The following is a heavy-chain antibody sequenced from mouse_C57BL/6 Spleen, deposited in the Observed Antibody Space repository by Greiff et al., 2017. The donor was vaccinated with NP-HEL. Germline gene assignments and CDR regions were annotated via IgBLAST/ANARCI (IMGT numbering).Heavy chain of an antibody. Sequence: EVQLQESGGGLVQPGGSLKLSCAASGFTFSDYGMAWVRQAPRKGPEWVAFISNLAYSIYYADTVTGRFTISRENAKNTLYLEMSSLRSEDTAMYYCARHPPGSSPMDYWGQGTSVTVSS. J-gene: IGHJ4*01. V-gene: IGHV5-15*01. D-gene: IGHD1-1*01. CDR1: GFTFSDYG. CDR2: ISNLAYSI. CDR3: ARHPPGSSPMDY.